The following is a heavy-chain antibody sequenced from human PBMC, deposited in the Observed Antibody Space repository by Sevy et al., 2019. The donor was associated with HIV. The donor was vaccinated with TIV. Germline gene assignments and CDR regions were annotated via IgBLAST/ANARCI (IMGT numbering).Heavy chain of an antibody. D-gene: IGHD3-10*01. CDR3: ARGGLTMVRGGTFDY. CDR2: IYYSGST. CDR1: GGSISSSSYY. V-gene: IGHV4-39*01. Sequence: SETLSLTCTVSGGSISSSSYYWGWIRQHPGKGLEWIGSIYYSGSTYYNPSLKSRVTISVDTSKNQFSLKLSSVTAADTAVYYCARGGLTMVRGGTFDYWGQGTLVTVSS. J-gene: IGHJ4*02.